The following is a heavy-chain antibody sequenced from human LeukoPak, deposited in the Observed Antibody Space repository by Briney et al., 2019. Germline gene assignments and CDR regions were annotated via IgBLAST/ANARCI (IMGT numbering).Heavy chain of an antibody. Sequence: GGSLRLSCAASGFTFSSYAMHWVRQAPGKGLEWVAFVSYDGSNKYYADSVKGRFTISRDNSKNTLYLQMNSLRAEDTAVYYCAKDSEAYCGGDCYSMDYWGQGTLVTVSS. CDR1: GFTFSSYA. CDR2: VSYDGSNK. D-gene: IGHD2-21*01. V-gene: IGHV3-30-3*01. J-gene: IGHJ4*02. CDR3: AKDSEAYCGGDCYSMDY.